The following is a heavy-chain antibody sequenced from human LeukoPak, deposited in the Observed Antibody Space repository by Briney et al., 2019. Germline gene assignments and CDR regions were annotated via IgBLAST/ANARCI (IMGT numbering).Heavy chain of an antibody. CDR2: IKQDGSEK. D-gene: IGHD3-3*01. J-gene: IGHJ6*02. CDR1: GFTFSSYW. CDR3: ARGLRFLEWLLPYGMDV. Sequence: GSLRLSCAASGFTFSSYWMSWVRQAPGKGLEWVANIKQDGSEKYYVDSVKGRFTISRDNAKNSLYLQMNSLRAEDTAVYYCARGLRFLEWLLPYGMDVWGQGTTVTVSS. V-gene: IGHV3-7*01.